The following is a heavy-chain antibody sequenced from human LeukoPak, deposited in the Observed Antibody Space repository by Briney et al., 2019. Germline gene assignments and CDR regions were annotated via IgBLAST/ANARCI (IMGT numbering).Heavy chain of an antibody. Sequence: GESLKISCKGSEYSFPTNWIGGVRQLPGKGLNWMGIIYPGDSDTRYSPSFQGQVTISADKSISTAYLHWSSLKATDTAMYYCATYAGSSSKYFQHWGQGTLVTVSS. CDR2: IYPGDSDT. J-gene: IGHJ1*01. V-gene: IGHV5-51*01. D-gene: IGHD3-10*01. CDR1: EYSFPTNW. CDR3: ATYAGSSSKYFQH.